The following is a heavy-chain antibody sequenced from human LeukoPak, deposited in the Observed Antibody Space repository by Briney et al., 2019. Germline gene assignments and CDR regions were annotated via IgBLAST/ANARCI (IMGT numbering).Heavy chain of an antibody. V-gene: IGHV1-24*01. CDR1: GYTFTSYG. CDR2: FDPEDGET. D-gene: IGHD2-2*01. CDR3: ATEDVVVPAAIVY. J-gene: IGHJ4*02. Sequence: GASVKVSCKASGYTFTSYGISWVRQAPGQGLEWMGGFDPEDGETIYAQKFQGRVTMTEDTSTDTAYMELSSLRSEDTAVYYCATEDVVVPAAIVYWGQGTLVTVSS.